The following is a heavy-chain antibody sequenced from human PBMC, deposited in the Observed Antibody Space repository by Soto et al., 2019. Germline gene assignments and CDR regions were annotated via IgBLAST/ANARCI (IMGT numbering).Heavy chain of an antibody. D-gene: IGHD4-17*01. CDR3: ARLYGSGDYALDY. V-gene: IGHV4-39*01. CDR1: GGSISSSSYY. J-gene: IGHJ4*02. CDR2: IYYSGST. Sequence: SETLSLTCTVSGGSISSSSYYWGWIRQPPGKGLEWIGSIYYSGSTYYNPSLKSRVTISVDTSKNQFSLKLSSVTAADTAVYYCARLYGSGDYALDYWGQGTLVTVSS.